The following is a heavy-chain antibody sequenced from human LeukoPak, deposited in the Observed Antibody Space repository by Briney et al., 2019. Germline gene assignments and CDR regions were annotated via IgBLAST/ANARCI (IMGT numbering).Heavy chain of an antibody. Sequence: PGGSLRLSCAASGFSFGDFWINWVRQAPGKGLEWVANVKEDGSERNYVDSVKGRFIISSDKSKNSVYLQMKGLRADDTAVYYCLRGHCSQYRSQGTLVSVSS. V-gene: IGHV3-7*01. D-gene: IGHD2-21*02. CDR2: VKEDGSER. J-gene: IGHJ4*02. CDR3: LRGHCSQY. CDR1: GFSFGDFW.